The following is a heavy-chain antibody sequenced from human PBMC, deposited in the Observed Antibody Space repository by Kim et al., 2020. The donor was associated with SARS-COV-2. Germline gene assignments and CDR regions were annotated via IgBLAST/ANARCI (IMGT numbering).Heavy chain of an antibody. J-gene: IGHJ4*02. CDR1: GDTLSRNA. V-gene: IGHV1-69*04. Sequence: SVKVSCKASGDTLSRNAINWVRQAPGQGLEWMGRIIPTLDVANYALKFQGRVTITADKSTTTAYMELTNLRSDDTAMYFCSREGFDYWGQGTLVTVS. CDR2: IIPTLDVA. CDR3: SREGFDY.